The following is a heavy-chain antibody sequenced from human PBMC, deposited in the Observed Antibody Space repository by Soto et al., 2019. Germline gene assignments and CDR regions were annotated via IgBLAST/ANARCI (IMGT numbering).Heavy chain of an antibody. D-gene: IGHD2-15*01. J-gene: IGHJ4*02. CDR1: GGSISSSSYY. Sequence: SETLSLTCTVSGGSISSSSYYWGWIRQPPGKGLEWIGSFYYIGSTYYNPSLKSRVTISVDTSKNQFSLKLSSVTAADTAVYYCARQRDCSGGSCHSPFDYWGQGTLVTVSS. CDR3: ARQRDCSGGSCHSPFDY. V-gene: IGHV4-39*01. CDR2: FYYIGST.